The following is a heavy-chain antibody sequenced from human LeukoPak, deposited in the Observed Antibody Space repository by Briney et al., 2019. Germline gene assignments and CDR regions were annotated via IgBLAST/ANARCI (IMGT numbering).Heavy chain of an antibody. CDR3: ARDGRFLILPSPLYYYYMDV. V-gene: IGHV4-34*01. Sequence: SETLSLTCAVYGGSFSGYYWSWIRQPPGKGLEWIGEINHSGSTNYNPSLKSRVTISVDTSKNQFSLKLSAVTAADTAVYYCARDGRFLILPSPLYYYYMDVWGKGTTVTVSS. CDR2: INHSGST. D-gene: IGHD3-3*01. CDR1: GGSFSGYY. J-gene: IGHJ6*03.